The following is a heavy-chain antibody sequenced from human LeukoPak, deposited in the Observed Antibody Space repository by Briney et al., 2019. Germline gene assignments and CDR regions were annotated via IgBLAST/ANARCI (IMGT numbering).Heavy chain of an antibody. CDR1: GGSISSYY. Sequence: PSETLSLTCTVSGGSISSYYWSWIRQPPGKGLEWIGYIYYSGSTNYNPSLKSRVTISVDTSKNQFSLKLSSVTAADTAVYYCARTGEPPGVPYGSGSFYFDYWGQGTLVTVSS. V-gene: IGHV4-59*08. CDR2: IYYSGST. CDR3: ARTGEPPGVPYGSGSFYFDY. D-gene: IGHD3-10*01. J-gene: IGHJ4*02.